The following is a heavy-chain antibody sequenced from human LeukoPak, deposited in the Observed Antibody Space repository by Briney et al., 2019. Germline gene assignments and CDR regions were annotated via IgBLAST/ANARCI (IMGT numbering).Heavy chain of an antibody. CDR2: ISSSSSYI. CDR1: GFTFSSYS. J-gene: IGHJ4*02. D-gene: IGHD3-22*01. CDR3: ARDYYDSSGYVED. V-gene: IGHV3-21*01. Sequence: GGSLRLSCAASGFTFSSYSMNWVRQTPGKGLEWVSSISSSSSYIYYADSVKGRFTISRDNAKNSLYLQMNSLRAEDTAVYYCARDYYDSSGYVEDWGQGTLVTVSS.